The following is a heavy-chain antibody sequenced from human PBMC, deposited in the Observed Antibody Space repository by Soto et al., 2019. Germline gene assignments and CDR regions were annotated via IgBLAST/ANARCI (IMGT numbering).Heavy chain of an antibody. CDR1: GYTFTSYG. D-gene: IGHD2-2*01. J-gene: IGHJ4*02. Sequence: QVQLVQSGAEVKKPGASVRVSCRASGYTFTSYGISWVRQAPGQGLEWMGWISAYNGNTDYAQKPQGRVTMTTDTPTSTGYMELRSLRSDDTAVYYCARVGAYCSGISCLDYWGQGTLVTVSS. CDR3: ARVGAYCSGISCLDY. V-gene: IGHV1-18*01. CDR2: ISAYNGNT.